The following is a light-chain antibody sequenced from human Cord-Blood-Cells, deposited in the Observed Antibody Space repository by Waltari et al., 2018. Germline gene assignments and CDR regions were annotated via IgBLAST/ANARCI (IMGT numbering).Light chain of an antibody. V-gene: IGLV2-14*01. CDR2: DAS. J-gene: IGLJ3*02. CDR1: SSVVGGYNH. CDR3: SSYTSSSTWV. Sequence: QSALTQPAPVSGSPGQSLTISCTGTSSVVGGYNHVSWYQQHPGKAPKLMIYDASNRPAGVSSRLAGSKAGNTASLTISGLQAEDEADYYCSSYTSSSTWVFGEGTRLTVL.